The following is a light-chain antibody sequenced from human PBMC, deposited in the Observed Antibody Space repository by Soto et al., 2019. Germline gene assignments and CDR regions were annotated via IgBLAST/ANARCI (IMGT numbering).Light chain of an antibody. J-gene: IGKJ5*01. CDR2: DAS. CDR3: QQRSNWPIT. CDR1: QSVSSY. Sequence: EIVLTQSPATLSLSPWERATLSCRASQSVSSYLAWYQQKPGQAPRLLIYDASNRATGSPARFSGSGSGTDFTLTISSLEPEDFAVYYCQQRSNWPITFGQGTRLEIK. V-gene: IGKV3-11*01.